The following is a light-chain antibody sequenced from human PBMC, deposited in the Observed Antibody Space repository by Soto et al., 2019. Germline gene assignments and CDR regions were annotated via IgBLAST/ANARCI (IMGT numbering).Light chain of an antibody. Sequence: EIVMTQFPATLSVSPGERSTLSCRASQSVRSNLAWYQQKPGQAPRLLIFAASTRATVIPARFRGSGSGTELTLTICDLQSEDFAVYYCQQYSNWPRTFGQGTKV. CDR3: QQYSNWPRT. V-gene: IGKV3-15*01. CDR2: AAS. J-gene: IGKJ1*01. CDR1: QSVRSN.